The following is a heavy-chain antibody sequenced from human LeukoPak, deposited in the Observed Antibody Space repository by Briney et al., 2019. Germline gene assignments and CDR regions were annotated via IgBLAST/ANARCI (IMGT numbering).Heavy chain of an antibody. V-gene: IGHV3-23*01. Sequence: PGGSLRLSCAASGFTFSIYAMSWVRQAPGKGLEWVSAISGTGGDTFYADSVKGRFTISGDNSKNTLYLQMNSLRAEDTAVYYCGKGVCRGAKYSFGSWGQGTLVTVAS. J-gene: IGHJ4*02. D-gene: IGHD2-15*01. CDR3: GKGVCRGAKYSFGS. CDR2: ISGTGGDT. CDR1: GFTFSIYA.